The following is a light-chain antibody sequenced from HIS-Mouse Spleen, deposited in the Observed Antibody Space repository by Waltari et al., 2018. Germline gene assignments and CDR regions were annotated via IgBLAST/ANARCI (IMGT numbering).Light chain of an antibody. V-gene: IGKV1-39*01. CDR3: QQSYSTPIA. Sequence: DIQMTQSPSSLSASVGDRVTITCRASQSISSYLNWYQQKPGKAPKLLIYAASSLKSGVPSRFSGSGSGADFTITISSLQPQDFATYYCQQSYSTPIAFGQRTRLEIK. CDR1: QSISSY. J-gene: IGKJ5*01. CDR2: AAS.